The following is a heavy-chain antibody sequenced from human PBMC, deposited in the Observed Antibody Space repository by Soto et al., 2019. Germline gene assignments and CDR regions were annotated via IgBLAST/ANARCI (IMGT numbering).Heavy chain of an antibody. Sequence: QVHLVESGGGVVQPGRSLRLSCAASGFTFSNYAMHWVRQAPGKGLEWVAVISYDGSDKYNANSVKGRFTISRDNSKNTLYLQMNSLRAEDTVVYYCARDTGPNGYNYYYFGMDVWGQGTTVTVSS. CDR1: GFTFSNYA. J-gene: IGHJ6*02. CDR3: ARDTGPNGYNYYYFGMDV. D-gene: IGHD5-18*01. V-gene: IGHV3-30-3*01. CDR2: ISYDGSDK.